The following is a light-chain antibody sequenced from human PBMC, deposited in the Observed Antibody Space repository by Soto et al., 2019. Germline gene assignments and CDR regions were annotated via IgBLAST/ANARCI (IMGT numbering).Light chain of an antibody. CDR3: SSYTSSSTPYV. Sequence: QSVLTQPASVSGSPGQSITISCTGTSSDVGGYNYVSWYQQHPGKAPKLMIYDVSNRPSGVSNRFSGSKSGNTASLTNSGLQAEDEADYYCSSYTSSSTPYVFGTGAKLTVL. V-gene: IGLV2-14*01. CDR2: DVS. CDR1: SSDVGGYNY. J-gene: IGLJ1*01.